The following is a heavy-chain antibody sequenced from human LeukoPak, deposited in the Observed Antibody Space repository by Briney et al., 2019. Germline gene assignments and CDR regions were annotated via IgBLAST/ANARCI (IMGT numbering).Heavy chain of an antibody. CDR1: GYTFSSYG. CDR3: ARDAREVLLWFGEFSP. CDR2: ISPYNGNT. Sequence: GASVKVSCKASGYTFSSYGITWVRQAPGQWLEWMGWISPYNGNTNYAQKLQGRVTMTTDTSTSTAYMELRSLRSDDTAVYYCARDAREVLLWFGEFSPWGQGTLVTVSS. D-gene: IGHD3-10*01. J-gene: IGHJ5*02. V-gene: IGHV1-18*01.